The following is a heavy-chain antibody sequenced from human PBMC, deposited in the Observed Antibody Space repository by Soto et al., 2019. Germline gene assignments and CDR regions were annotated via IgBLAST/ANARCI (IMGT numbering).Heavy chain of an antibody. V-gene: IGHV1-69*01. CDR3: AREDPTGDWFDP. CDR1: GGTFSSYT. J-gene: IGHJ5*02. Sequence: SLNVSFKYSGGTFSSYTMSWGRQAPGQGLEWMGGIIPIFGTANYAQKFQGRVTITADESTSTAYMELSSLRSEDTAVYYCAREDPTGDWFDPWGQGTLVTGSS. CDR2: IIPIFGTA. D-gene: IGHD3-10*01.